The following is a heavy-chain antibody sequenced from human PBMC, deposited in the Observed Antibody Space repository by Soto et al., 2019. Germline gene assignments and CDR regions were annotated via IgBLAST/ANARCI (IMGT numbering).Heavy chain of an antibody. CDR3: ATVATTARFYDV. CDR2: INPIFGTP. V-gene: IGHV1-69*06. J-gene: IGHJ2*01. D-gene: IGHD1-1*01. CDR1: GGTFSTYD. Sequence: QVQLVQSGAEVNKPGSSVNVSCKASGGTFSTYDVCWVRQAPGQGLEWMGGINPIFGTPNYARNFQGRITITADRSTSTAYMELSSLRSEDTAFYYCATVATTARFYDVWGRGTLITVSS.